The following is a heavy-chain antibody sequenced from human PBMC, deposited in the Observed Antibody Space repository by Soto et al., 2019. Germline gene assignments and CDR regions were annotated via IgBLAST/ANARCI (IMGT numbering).Heavy chain of an antibody. D-gene: IGHD3-16*01. CDR3: ARVGDGERSGYYYGMDV. CDR1: GFTFSSYS. J-gene: IGHJ6*02. CDR2: ISSSSSYI. V-gene: IGHV3-21*01. Sequence: GGSLRLSCAASGFTFSSYSMNWVRQAPGKGLEWVSSISSSSSYIYYADSVKGRLTISRDNAKNSLYLQMNSLRAEDTAVYYCARVGDGERSGYYYGMDVWGQGTTVTVSS.